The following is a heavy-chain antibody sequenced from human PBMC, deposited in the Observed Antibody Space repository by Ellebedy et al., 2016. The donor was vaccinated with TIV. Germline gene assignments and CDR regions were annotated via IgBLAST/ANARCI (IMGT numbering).Heavy chain of an antibody. D-gene: IGHD2/OR15-2a*01. CDR3: AKDAGGEIYCPFLSFYFDH. J-gene: IGHJ4*02. V-gene: IGHV3-30*18. CDR1: GLTFDAYG. CDR2: ISYDGAYE. Sequence: GESLKISXATPGLTFDAYGMHWVRQAPGRGLDWVATISYDGAYEHYADSVKGRFTISRDNSKSTLFLQMNSLRPEDTAVYYCAKDAGGEIYCPFLSFYFDHWGQGTLVTVSS.